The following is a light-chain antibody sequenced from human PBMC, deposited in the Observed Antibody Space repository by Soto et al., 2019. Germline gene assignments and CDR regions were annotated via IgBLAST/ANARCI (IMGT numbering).Light chain of an antibody. V-gene: IGLV2-8*01. J-gene: IGLJ2*01. CDR2: EVS. CDR3: SSSAGTKNMV. Sequence: QSALTQPPSASGSPGQSVTISCTGTPRDVGASNYVSWYQQQPGKAPKLMISEVSKRPSGVPDRFAGSKSGNTASLTVSGLQAEDEADYYCSSSAGTKNMVFGAGPQLTVL. CDR1: PRDVGASNY.